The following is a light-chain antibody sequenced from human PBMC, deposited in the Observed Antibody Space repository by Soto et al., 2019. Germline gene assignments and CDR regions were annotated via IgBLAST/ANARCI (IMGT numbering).Light chain of an antibody. CDR1: KSVSNY. CDR3: QQSYSTRT. J-gene: IGKJ1*01. CDR2: GAS. Sequence: VLTQSPVTLSLSPGERATLACRASKSVSNYVAWYQQKSGQPPRLLIYGASSRASGIPSRFSGSGSGTGFTLTISSLQPEDCATYYCQQSYSTRTFGQGTKVDIK. V-gene: IGKV3-11*01.